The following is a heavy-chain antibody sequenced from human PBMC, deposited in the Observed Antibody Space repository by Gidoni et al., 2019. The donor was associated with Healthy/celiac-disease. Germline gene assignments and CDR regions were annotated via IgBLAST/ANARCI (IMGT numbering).Heavy chain of an antibody. CDR1: GGTFSSYT. Sequence: QVQLVQSGAEVKKPGSSVKVSCKASGGTFSSYTISWVRQAPGQGLEWMGRIIPILGIANYAQKFQGRVTSTADKSTSTAYMELSSLRSEDTAVYYCARDPVDIVVVPAAMQDYWGQGTLVTVSS. V-gene: IGHV1-69*08. CDR3: ARDPVDIVVVPAAMQDY. CDR2: IIPILGIA. D-gene: IGHD2-2*03. J-gene: IGHJ4*02.